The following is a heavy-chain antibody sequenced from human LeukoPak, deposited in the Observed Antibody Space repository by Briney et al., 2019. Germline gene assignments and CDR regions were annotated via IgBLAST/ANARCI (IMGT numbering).Heavy chain of an antibody. CDR2: IYSGGST. Sequence: GGSLRLSCAASGFTVSSNYMSWVRQAPGKGLEWVSVIYSGGSTYYADAVKGRFTISRDNSKNTLYLQMNSLRAEDTAVYYCARSHMSRGGGSCYIDYWGQGTLVTVSS. J-gene: IGHJ4*02. V-gene: IGHV3-53*01. CDR3: ARSHMSRGGGSCYIDY. CDR1: GFTVSSNY. D-gene: IGHD2-15*01.